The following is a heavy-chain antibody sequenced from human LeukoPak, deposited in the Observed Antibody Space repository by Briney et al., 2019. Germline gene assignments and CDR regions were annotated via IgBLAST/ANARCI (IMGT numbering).Heavy chain of an antibody. Sequence: ASVKVSCKASGYTFTSYCMHWVRQAPGQGLEWMGIINPSGGSTSYAQKFQGRVTMTRDTSTRTVYMELSSLRSEDTAVYYCARGRLIQARQGPLDYWGQGTLVTVSS. J-gene: IGHJ4*02. D-gene: IGHD5-18*01. CDR3: ARGRLIQARQGPLDY. CDR1: GYTFTSYC. CDR2: INPSGGST. V-gene: IGHV1-46*01.